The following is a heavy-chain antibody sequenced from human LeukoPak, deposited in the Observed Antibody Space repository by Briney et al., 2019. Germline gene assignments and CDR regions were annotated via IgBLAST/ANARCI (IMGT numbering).Heavy chain of an antibody. Sequence: SETLSLTCAVYGGSVRDNYWSWIRQPPGKGLEWIGEIHHSGSTKYNPSLKSRVTISVDKSKNQFSLKLSSVTAADTAVYYCARSGPCSGGSCYSKGTWFDPWGQGTLVTVSS. CDR1: GGSVRDNY. CDR2: IHHSGST. V-gene: IGHV4-34*01. J-gene: IGHJ5*02. D-gene: IGHD2-15*01. CDR3: ARSGPCSGGSCYSKGTWFDP.